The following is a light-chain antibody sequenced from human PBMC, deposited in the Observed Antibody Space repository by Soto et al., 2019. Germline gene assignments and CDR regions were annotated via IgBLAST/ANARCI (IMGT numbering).Light chain of an antibody. V-gene: IGLV2-14*01. J-gene: IGLJ3*02. CDR3: SSYTSSSTWV. CDR2: EVS. Sequence: QSALTQPASVSGSPGQSITISCTGTSSDVGGYNYVSWYQQHPGKAPKLMIYEVSNRPSGVSNRFSGSKSGNTASLTISGLQAEDEAKYYCSSYTSSSTWVFGGGTKLTVL. CDR1: SSDVGGYNY.